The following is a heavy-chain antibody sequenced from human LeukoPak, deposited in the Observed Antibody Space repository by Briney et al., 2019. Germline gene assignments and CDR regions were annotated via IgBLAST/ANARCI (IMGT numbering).Heavy chain of an antibody. CDR1: GFTFSHYN. Sequence: GGSQRLSCTACGFTFSHYNMIWLRQARGKGLEWGSYITGSGPTTHYGDSVKGRFTISRDNAKNSLYLQVDSLRAEDTAVYVCAREVRPGAFEPWGQGTLVTVSS. V-gene: IGHV3-11*01. CDR2: ITGSGPTT. D-gene: IGHD3-10*01. J-gene: IGHJ5*02. CDR3: AREVRPGAFEP.